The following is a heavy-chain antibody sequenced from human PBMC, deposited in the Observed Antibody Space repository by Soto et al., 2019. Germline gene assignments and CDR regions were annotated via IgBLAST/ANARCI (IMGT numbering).Heavy chain of an antibody. CDR1: GDTFTFYS. CDR2: INPILSMS. V-gene: IGHV1-69*02. J-gene: IGHJ4*02. D-gene: IGHD3-10*01. Sequence: QVQLVQSGAEVKRPGSSVKVSCKASGDTFTFYSINWVRQAPGLGLEWMGRINPILSMSNYAQRFQGRVRMTADQSTIPADIELSSLRSEDTSIYYCASSYGSGYRAFDYWGQGALVTVSS. CDR3: ASSYGSGYRAFDY.